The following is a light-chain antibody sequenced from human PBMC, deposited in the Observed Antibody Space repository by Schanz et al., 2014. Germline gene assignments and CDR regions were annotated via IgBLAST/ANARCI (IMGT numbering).Light chain of an antibody. CDR3: SSYTSSRTLA. Sequence: QSVLTQPASVSGSPGQSITISCTGTSSDVGGYNYVSWYQQHPGKAPKLMIYDVGNRPSGVSNRFSGSKSGNTASLTISGLQAEDEADYYCSSYTSSRTLAFGGGTKLTVL. V-gene: IGLV2-14*03. CDR2: DVG. CDR1: SSDVGGYNY. J-gene: IGLJ3*02.